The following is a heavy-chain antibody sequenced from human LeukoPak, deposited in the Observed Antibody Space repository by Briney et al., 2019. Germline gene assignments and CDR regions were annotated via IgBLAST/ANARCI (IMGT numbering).Heavy chain of an antibody. CDR2: ISYGANNK. J-gene: IGHJ1*01. V-gene: IGHV3-30*03. CDR3: VLPVMILNGYFHH. D-gene: IGHD3-3*01. Sequence: PGRSLRLSCAVSGFTFSIYGMHWVRQAPGKGLEWVAVISYGANNKYYADSVKGRLTISRDNSNNTLYMQMDSLRAEDTAVYYCVLPVMILNGYFHHWGQGTLVTVSS. CDR1: GFTFSIYG.